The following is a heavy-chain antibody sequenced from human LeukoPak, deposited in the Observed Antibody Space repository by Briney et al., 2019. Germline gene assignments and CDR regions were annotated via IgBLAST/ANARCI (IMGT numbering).Heavy chain of an antibody. CDR1: GFTVSNNY. V-gene: IGHV3-53*01. CDR2: TYSDSST. Sequence: GGSLRLSCAASGFTVSNNYTSWARQAPGKGLEWVSITYSDSSTNYADSVKGRFTISRDTSQNTLSLQMNSLRAEDTAAYYCVRKNRDFNAAFDIWGQGTVVTVSS. J-gene: IGHJ3*02. D-gene: IGHD2-21*02. CDR3: VRKNRDFNAAFDI.